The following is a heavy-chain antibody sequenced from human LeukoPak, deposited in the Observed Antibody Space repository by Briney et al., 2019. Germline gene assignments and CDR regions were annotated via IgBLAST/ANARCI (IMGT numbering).Heavy chain of an antibody. CDR1: GYTFTSYG. Sequence: ASVKVSCKGSGYTFTSYGISWVRQAPGQGLEWMGWISAYNGNKNYADTLQGRVTMTTDTSKSTAYMELRSLRSDDTAVYYCAILQYGDFDAFDIWGQGTMVTVSS. CDR2: ISAYNGNK. J-gene: IGHJ3*02. D-gene: IGHD4-17*01. V-gene: IGHV1-18*01. CDR3: AILQYGDFDAFDI.